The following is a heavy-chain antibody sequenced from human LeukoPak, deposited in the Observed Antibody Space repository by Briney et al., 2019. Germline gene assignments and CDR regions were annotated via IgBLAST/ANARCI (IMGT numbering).Heavy chain of an antibody. CDR3: AIEYSGSMYYFDY. Sequence: PGGSLRLSCAASGFTFSSYGMHWVRQAPGKGLEWVAFIRYDGSNKQYADSVKGRFTISRDNSKNTLYLQMNSLRAEDTALYYCAIEYSGSMYYFDYWGQGTLVTVSS. CDR1: GFTFSSYG. J-gene: IGHJ4*02. D-gene: IGHD1-26*01. V-gene: IGHV3-30*02. CDR2: IRYDGSNK.